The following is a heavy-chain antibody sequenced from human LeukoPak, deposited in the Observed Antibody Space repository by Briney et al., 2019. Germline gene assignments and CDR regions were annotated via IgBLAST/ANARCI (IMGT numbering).Heavy chain of an antibody. CDR3: ARDKYGDYLDLYYYYMDV. J-gene: IGHJ6*03. CDR1: GYTFTDYY. V-gene: IGHV1-46*01. CDR2: TNPSGGST. D-gene: IGHD4-17*01. Sequence: ASVKVSCKASGYTFTDYYMHWVRQVPGQGLEWMGITNPSGGSTSYAQKFQGRVTMTRDMSTSTVYMELSSLRSEDTAVYYCARDKYGDYLDLYYYYMDVWGKGTTVTVSS.